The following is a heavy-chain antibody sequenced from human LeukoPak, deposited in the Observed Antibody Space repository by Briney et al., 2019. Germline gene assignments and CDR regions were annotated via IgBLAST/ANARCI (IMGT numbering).Heavy chain of an antibody. D-gene: IGHD1-26*01. J-gene: IGHJ3*02. V-gene: IGHV4-59*12. CDR2: IFYSGSS. Sequence: SETLSLTCTVSGDSLNSYYWSWIRQPPGEGLQWIGYIFYSGSSNYNASLRSRVAISVGTSKNQFSLKLSSVTAADTAVYYCARIVGATRGAFDIWGQGTMVTVSS. CDR3: ARIVGATRGAFDI. CDR1: GDSLNSYY.